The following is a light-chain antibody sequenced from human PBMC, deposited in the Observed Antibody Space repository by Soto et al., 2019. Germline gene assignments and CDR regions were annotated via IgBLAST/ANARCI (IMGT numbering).Light chain of an antibody. CDR3: QLSSSTPRT. Sequence: DIQMTQSPSSLSASVGDRVTITCRASQTISNYLNWYQQEAGKAPRLLIYAASTLYSGVPSRFSGSGFGTDFTLTISSLQPEDFATYYCQLSSSTPRTFGQGTKLE. CDR1: QTISNY. CDR2: AAS. V-gene: IGKV1-39*01. J-gene: IGKJ2*01.